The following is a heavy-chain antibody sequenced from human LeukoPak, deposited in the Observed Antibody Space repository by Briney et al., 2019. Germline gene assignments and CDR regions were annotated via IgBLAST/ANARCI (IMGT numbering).Heavy chain of an antibody. CDR3: VRDYQFIQEV. V-gene: IGHV3-74*01. CDR2: ISTDGKST. Sequence: GGSLRLSCVASGFTFSNYWMLWVRQAPGKGLMWVSLISTDGKSTRYAESVKGRFTISRDSAKNALYLQMDILRVEDTALYFCVRDYQFIQEVWGQGTTVTVSS. CDR1: GFTFSNYW. D-gene: IGHD2-2*01. J-gene: IGHJ6*02.